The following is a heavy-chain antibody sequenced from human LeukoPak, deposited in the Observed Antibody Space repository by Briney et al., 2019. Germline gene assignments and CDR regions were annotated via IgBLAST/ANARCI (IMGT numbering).Heavy chain of an antibody. D-gene: IGHD3-22*01. V-gene: IGHV4-59*01. CDR2: IYYSGST. CDR1: GGSISSYY. J-gene: IGHJ6*03. Sequence: SETLSLTCTVSGGSISSYYWSWIRQPPGKGLEWIGYIYYSGSTNYNPSLKSRLTISVDTSKKQISLKLSSVTAADTAVYYCTRGSIAYYFMDVCGKGTTVT. CDR3: TRGSIAYYFMDV.